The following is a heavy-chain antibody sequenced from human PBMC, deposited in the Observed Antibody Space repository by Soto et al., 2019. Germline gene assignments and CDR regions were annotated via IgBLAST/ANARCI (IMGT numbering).Heavy chain of an antibody. V-gene: IGHV4-31*03. Sequence: SETLSLTCTVSGGSISSGGYFWTWIRQHPGKGLEWIGYIYDSGSTYYNPSLRSRVTISVDTSKNQFSLKLNSVTAADTAVYYCARHGYGSGSYNYGMDVWGQGTTVTV. CDR3: ARHGYGSGSYNYGMDV. CDR2: IYDSGST. J-gene: IGHJ6*02. CDR1: GGSISSGGYF. D-gene: IGHD3-10*01.